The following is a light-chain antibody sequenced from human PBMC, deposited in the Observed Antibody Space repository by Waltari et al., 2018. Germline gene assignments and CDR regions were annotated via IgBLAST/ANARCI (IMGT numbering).Light chain of an antibody. J-gene: IGLJ3*02. V-gene: IGLV4-69*01. CDR3: QTWGTGIHWV. CDR1: SGHRNYA. Sequence: GTLSSGHRNYAIAWHQQQPEKGPRFLMKVNSDGSHDKGDGIPDRFSGSSSGAERYLSISSLQSEDEADYYCQTWGTGIHWVFGGGTKLTVL. CDR2: VNSDGSH.